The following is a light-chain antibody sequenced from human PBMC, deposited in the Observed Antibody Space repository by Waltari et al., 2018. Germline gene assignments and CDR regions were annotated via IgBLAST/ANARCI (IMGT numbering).Light chain of an antibody. V-gene: IGKV1-39*01. CDR3: QESYSSPWT. J-gene: IGKJ1*01. CDR2: AAS. CDR1: QSISTY. Sequence: DIQMTQSPSSRSASVGDSVTITCRASQSISTYLNWYQQKPGKAPKFLIYAASTLQSGVPSRFSGSGSGTDFTLTISSLQPEDFATYYCQESYSSPWTFGQGTKVEIK.